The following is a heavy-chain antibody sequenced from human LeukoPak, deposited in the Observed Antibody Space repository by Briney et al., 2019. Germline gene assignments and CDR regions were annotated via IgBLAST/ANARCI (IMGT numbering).Heavy chain of an antibody. J-gene: IGHJ4*02. CDR2: ISAYNGNT. CDR3: ARVSPKGLQAGYFDY. CDR1: GYTFTSYG. Sequence: ASVKVSCKASGYTFTSYGISWVRQAPGQGLEWMGWISAYNGNTNYAQKLQGRVTMTTDTSTSTAYMELRSLRSDDTAVYYCARVSPKGLQAGYFDYWGQGTLVTVSS. D-gene: IGHD6-19*01. V-gene: IGHV1-18*01.